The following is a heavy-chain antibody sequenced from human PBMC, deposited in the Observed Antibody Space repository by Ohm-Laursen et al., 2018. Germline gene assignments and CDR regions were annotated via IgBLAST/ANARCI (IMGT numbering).Heavy chain of an antibody. V-gene: IGHV4-31*03. CDR2: IYYSGST. CDR3: ARNGRVAARGGVFFDY. Sequence: SQTLSLTCTVSGGSISSGGYYWSWIRQNPGKGLEWIGYIYYSGSTYYNPSLKSRVTISVDTSKNQFSLKLSSVTAADTAVYYCARNGRVAARGGVFFDYWGQGTLVTVSS. CDR1: GGSISSGGYY. D-gene: IGHD6-13*01. J-gene: IGHJ4*02.